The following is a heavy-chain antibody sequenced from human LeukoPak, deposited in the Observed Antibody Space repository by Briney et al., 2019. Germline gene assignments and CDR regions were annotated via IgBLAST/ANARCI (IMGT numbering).Heavy chain of an antibody. Sequence: EWMGWISAYNGNTNYAQKLQGRVTMTTDTSTSTAYMELRSLRSDDTAVYYCARAQWELDYWGQGTLVTVSS. CDR2: ISAYNGNT. CDR3: ARAQWELDY. V-gene: IGHV1-18*01. D-gene: IGHD1-26*01. J-gene: IGHJ4*02.